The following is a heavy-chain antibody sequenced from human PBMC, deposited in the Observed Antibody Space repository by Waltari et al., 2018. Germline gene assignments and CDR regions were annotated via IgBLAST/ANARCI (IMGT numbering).Heavy chain of an antibody. D-gene: IGHD3-10*01. CDR2: IYHNGNA. J-gene: IGHJ5*02. Sequence: QVQLQESGPGLVKPSETLSLTCTVSGDSVSSGSYYWGWIRQSPGKGLEWIGYIYHNGNANYSPSLRSRVTMSVDTSKNQFFLSLRSVTAADTALYYCARHWIVVRGIVLPDPWGQGTLVTVSS. CDR1: GDSVSSGSYY. V-gene: IGHV4-61*01. CDR3: ARHWIVVRGIVLPDP.